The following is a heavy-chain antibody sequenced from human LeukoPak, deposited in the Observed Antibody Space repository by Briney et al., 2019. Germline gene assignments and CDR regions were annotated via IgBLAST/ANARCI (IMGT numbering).Heavy chain of an antibody. CDR1: GGSFSGYY. Sequence: PSETLSLTCAVYGGSFSGYYWSWIRQPPGKGLEWIGEINHSGSTNYNPSLKSRVTISVDTSKNQFSLKLSSVTAADTAVYYCARGEAVAGWYFDLWGRGTLVTVSS. CDR2: INHSGST. D-gene: IGHD6-19*01. CDR3: ARGEAVAGWYFDL. J-gene: IGHJ2*01. V-gene: IGHV4-34*01.